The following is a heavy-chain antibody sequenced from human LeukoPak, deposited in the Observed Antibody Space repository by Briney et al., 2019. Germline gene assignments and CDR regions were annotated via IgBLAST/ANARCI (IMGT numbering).Heavy chain of an antibody. Sequence: SETLSLTCTVSGGSIGPYYWNWIRQPPGKGLEWIGYIYDSGSTKYNPSLKSRVTISVDTSKRQVSLKLGSATAADTAVYYCARARHLVLAFDIWGQGTMVTVSS. V-gene: IGHV4-59*01. CDR3: ARARHLVLAFDI. CDR1: GGSIGPYY. CDR2: IYDSGST. J-gene: IGHJ3*02. D-gene: IGHD6-6*01.